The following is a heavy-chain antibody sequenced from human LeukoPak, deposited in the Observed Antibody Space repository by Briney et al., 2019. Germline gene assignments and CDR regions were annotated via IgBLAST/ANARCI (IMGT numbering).Heavy chain of an antibody. D-gene: IGHD2-2*01. CDR2: INHSGST. Sequence: SETLSLTCAVYGGSFSGYYWSWIRQPSGKGLEWIGEINHSGSTNYNPSVKSRVTISVDTSKNQFSLKLSSVTAADTAVYYCARGQHLGYQLLKRFDPWGQGTLVTVSS. CDR3: ARGQHLGYQLLKRFDP. V-gene: IGHV4-34*01. J-gene: IGHJ5*02. CDR1: GGSFSGYY.